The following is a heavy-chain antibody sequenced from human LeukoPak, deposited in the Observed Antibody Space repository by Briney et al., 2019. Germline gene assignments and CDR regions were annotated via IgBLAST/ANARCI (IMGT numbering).Heavy chain of an antibody. CDR1: GYTLTELS. CDR2: FDPEEGET. J-gene: IGHJ4*02. D-gene: IGHD4-17*01. CDR3: ATSSNYGDYEAFDY. V-gene: IGHV1-24*01. Sequence: GASVKVSCKVSGYTLTELSMHWVRQAPGKGLEWMGGFDPEEGETIYAQKFQGRVTMTEDASTDTAYMELSSLRSEDTAVYYCATSSNYGDYEAFDYWGQGTLVTVSS.